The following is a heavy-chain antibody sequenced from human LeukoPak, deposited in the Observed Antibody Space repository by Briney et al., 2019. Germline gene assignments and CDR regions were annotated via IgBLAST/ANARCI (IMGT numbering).Heavy chain of an antibody. CDR3: ATFEYTSSTLNY. Sequence: ASVKVSCKASGYTFTGYDMYWVRQAPGPGLEWMGWINPNSGGTNYAQKFQGRVTMTRDTSISTAYMELSRLRSDDTAVYYCATFEYTSSTLNYWGQGTLVTVSS. V-gene: IGHV1-2*02. CDR1: GYTFTGYD. CDR2: INPNSGGT. J-gene: IGHJ4*02. D-gene: IGHD6-6*01.